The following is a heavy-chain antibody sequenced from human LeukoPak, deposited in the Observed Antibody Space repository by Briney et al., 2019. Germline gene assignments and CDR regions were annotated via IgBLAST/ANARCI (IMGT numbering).Heavy chain of an antibody. V-gene: IGHV3-30*02. D-gene: IGHD1-26*01. Sequence: PGGSLRLSCAASGFIFSNYGMHWVRQAPGKGLEWVAFMRYDGSKKSFADSVKGRFTISRDNSKNTLYLQMNSLRAEDTAVYYCAKDSLRERIVGSTTRGVNDYWGQGTLVTVSS. CDR1: GFIFSNYG. CDR2: MRYDGSKK. J-gene: IGHJ4*02. CDR3: AKDSLRERIVGSTTRGVNDY.